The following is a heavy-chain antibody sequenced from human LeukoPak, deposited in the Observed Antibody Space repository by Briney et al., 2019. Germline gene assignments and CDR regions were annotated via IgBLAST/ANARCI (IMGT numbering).Heavy chain of an antibody. D-gene: IGHD3-9*01. CDR2: INPNSGGT. V-gene: IGHV1-2*02. CDR1: GYTFTGYY. CDR3: ARAPHYDILTGYYRGRKYYFDY. Sequence: ASVKVSCKASGYTFTGYYMHWVRQAPGQGLEWMGWINPNSGGTNYAQKFQGRVTMTRDTSISTGYMELSRLRSDDTAVYYCARAPHYDILTGYYRGRKYYFDYWGQGTLVTVSS. J-gene: IGHJ4*02.